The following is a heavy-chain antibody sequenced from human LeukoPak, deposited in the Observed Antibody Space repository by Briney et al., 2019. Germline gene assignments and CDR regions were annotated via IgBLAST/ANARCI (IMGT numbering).Heavy chain of an antibody. V-gene: IGHV1-46*01. CDR2: INPSGGST. CDR1: GYTFTSYY. Sequence: ASVKVSCKASGYTFTSYYMHWVRQAPGQGLEWMGIINPSGGSTSYAQKFQGRVTMTRDMSTSTVYMELSSLRSEDTAVYYCARGDYGGTLGYYYYYMDVWGKGTTVTISS. J-gene: IGHJ6*03. CDR3: ARGDYGGTLGYYYYYMDV. D-gene: IGHD4-23*01.